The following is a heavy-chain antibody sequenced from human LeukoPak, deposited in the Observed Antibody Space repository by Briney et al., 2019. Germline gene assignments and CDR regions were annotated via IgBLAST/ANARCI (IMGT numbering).Heavy chain of an antibody. CDR3: AKAGGIQLMGLNAFDI. CDR1: GFTFSSYA. CDR2: ISGSGGST. Sequence: GGSLRLSCAASGFTFSSYAMSWVRQAPGKGLNWVSAISGSGGSTYYADSVKGRFTISRDNSKNTLYLQMNSLRAEDTAVYYCAKAGGIQLMGLNAFDIWGQGTMVTVSS. V-gene: IGHV3-23*01. J-gene: IGHJ3*02. D-gene: IGHD5-18*01.